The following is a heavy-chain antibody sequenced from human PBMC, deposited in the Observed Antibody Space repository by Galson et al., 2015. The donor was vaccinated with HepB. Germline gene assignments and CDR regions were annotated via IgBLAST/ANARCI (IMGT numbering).Heavy chain of an antibody. CDR1: GFSFSTYS. CDR3: ARIAVTGTGGDY. V-gene: IGHV3-48*04. D-gene: IGHD6-19*01. J-gene: IGHJ4*02. CDR2: ISSGRSTI. Sequence: SLRLSCAASGFSFSTYSMNWVRQAPGKGLEWVSYISSGRSTIYYADFVQGRFTISRDNAKNSLYLQMNSLRGEDTAVYYCARIAVTGTGGDYWGQGALVTVSS.